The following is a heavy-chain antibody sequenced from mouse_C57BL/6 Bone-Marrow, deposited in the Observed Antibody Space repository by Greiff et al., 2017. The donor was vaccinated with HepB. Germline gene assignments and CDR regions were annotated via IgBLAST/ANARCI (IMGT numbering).Heavy chain of an antibody. CDR2: IYPRSGNT. Sequence: VQRVESGAELARPGASVKLSCKASGYTFTSYGISWVKQRTGQGLEWIGEIYPRSGNTYYNEKFKGKATLTADKSSSTAYMELRSLTSEDSAVYFCARGYYDYAPAWFAYWGQGTLVTVSA. CDR1: GYTFTSYG. CDR3: ARGYYDYAPAWFAY. D-gene: IGHD2-4*01. V-gene: IGHV1-81*01. J-gene: IGHJ3*01.